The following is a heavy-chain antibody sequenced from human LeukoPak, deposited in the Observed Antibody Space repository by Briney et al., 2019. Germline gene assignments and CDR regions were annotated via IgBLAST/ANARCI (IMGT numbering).Heavy chain of an antibody. V-gene: IGHV4-4*07. CDR1: GDSISNYY. D-gene: IGHD6-13*01. CDR3: ARGAYSSSWYEGYYFDY. Sequence: SETLSLTCTVSGDSISNYYWSWIRQAVGKGLEWIGRIFTSGSTNYNPSLKSRVTMSVDTSKNQFSLKLSSVTAADTAVYYCARGAYSSSWYEGYYFDYWGQGTLVTVSS. CDR2: IFTSGST. J-gene: IGHJ4*02.